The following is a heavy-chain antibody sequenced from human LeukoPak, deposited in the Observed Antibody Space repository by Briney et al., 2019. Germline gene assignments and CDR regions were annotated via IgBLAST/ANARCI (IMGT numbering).Heavy chain of an antibody. V-gene: IGHV4-59*08. CDR1: GGSISNYY. J-gene: IGHJ4*02. CDR2: IYYSGST. Sequence: SETLSLTCTVSGGSISNYYWNWIRKPPGKGMEWIGYIYYSGSTNYNPSLKSRVTISVDTSRNQFSLKLNSVTAADTAVYYCARQGGYSSSPDFWGQGTLVTVSS. D-gene: IGHD6-13*01. CDR3: ARQGGYSSSPDF.